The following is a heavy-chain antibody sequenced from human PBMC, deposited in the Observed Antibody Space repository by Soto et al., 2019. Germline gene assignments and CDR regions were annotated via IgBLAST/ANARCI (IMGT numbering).Heavy chain of an antibody. V-gene: IGHV1-18*01. CDR3: ARRGLGYCSGGTSPSNWFDP. CDR2: ISPYNGNT. Sequence: QVQLVQSGAELKKPGASVKVSCKASGYTFTNFGITWVRQAPGQGLEWLGWISPYNGNTNYIQYLQGRVTMTTDTSTSTDYMELRSMRSDDTAVYYCARRGLGYCSGGTSPSNWFDPWGQGTLVTVSS. CDR1: GYTFTNFG. J-gene: IGHJ5*02. D-gene: IGHD2-15*01.